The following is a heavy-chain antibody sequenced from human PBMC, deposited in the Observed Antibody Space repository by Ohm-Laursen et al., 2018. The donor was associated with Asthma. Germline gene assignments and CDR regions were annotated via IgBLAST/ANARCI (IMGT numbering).Heavy chain of an antibody. CDR1: GFAFSSYA. Sequence: SLRLSCAASGFAFSSYAMNWVRQAPGKGLEWVSNINSDGRTIYYADSVKGRFTISRDSGKNSLYLQMNGLRAEDTAVCYCARDSIAEGSFDSWAREPWSPSPQ. V-gene: IGHV3-48*01. CDR2: INSDGRTI. J-gene: IGHJ4*02. D-gene: IGHD6-13*01. CDR3: ARDSIAEGSFDS.